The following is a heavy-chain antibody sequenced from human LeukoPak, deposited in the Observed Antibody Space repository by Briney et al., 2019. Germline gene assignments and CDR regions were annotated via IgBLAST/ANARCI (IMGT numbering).Heavy chain of an antibody. CDR3: ARHRYDYVWGSYRDWGGSLNWFDP. J-gene: IGHJ5*02. CDR2: IYHRGST. V-gene: IGHV4-38-2*02. Sequence: PSETLSLTCTVSGYSISNGYYWGSIRQPPGKGLELVGSIYHRGSTYYNQSPTSRVTISVDTSKNQFSLKLSSVTAADTAVYYCARHRYDYVWGSYRDWGGSLNWFDPWGQGTLVTVSS. D-gene: IGHD3-16*02. CDR1: GYSISNGYY.